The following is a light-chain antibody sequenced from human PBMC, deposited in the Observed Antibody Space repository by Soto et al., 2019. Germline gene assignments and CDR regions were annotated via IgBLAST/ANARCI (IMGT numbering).Light chain of an antibody. Sequence: SYELTQPLSVSVALGQTARITCGGTNIGSGNVHWYQQKPGQAPVLVIYKNNVRPSGIPERFSGSNSGNTATLTITRAQAGDEADYYCQVWASSTMVFGGGTKLTVL. V-gene: IGLV3-9*01. CDR3: QVWASSTMV. CDR2: KNN. CDR1: NIGSGN. J-gene: IGLJ2*01.